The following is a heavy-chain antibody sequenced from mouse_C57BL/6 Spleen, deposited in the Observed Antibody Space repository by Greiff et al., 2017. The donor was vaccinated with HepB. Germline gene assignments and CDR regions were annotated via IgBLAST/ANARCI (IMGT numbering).Heavy chain of an antibody. CDR1: GYTFTDYY. J-gene: IGHJ4*01. Sequence: EVQLQQSGPELVKPGASVKISCKASGYTFTDYYMNWVKQSHGKSLEWIGDINPNNGGTSYNQKFKGKATLTVDKSSSTAYMELRSRTSEDSAVYYCARYYYDYDGAMDYWGQGTSVTVSS. V-gene: IGHV1-26*01. CDR3: ARYYYDYDGAMDY. CDR2: INPNNGGT. D-gene: IGHD2-4*01.